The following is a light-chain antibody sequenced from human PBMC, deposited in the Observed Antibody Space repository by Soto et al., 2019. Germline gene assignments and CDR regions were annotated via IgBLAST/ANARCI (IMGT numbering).Light chain of an antibody. CDR1: STDVGGYNY. Sequence: QSALTQPASVSGSPGQSITISCTGTSTDVGGYNYVSWYQHHPGKAPKLVIYEVSNRPSGVSNRFSGSKSGNTASLTISGLQAEDEADYYCTSYKSSSIVVIGGGTQLTVL. CDR2: EVS. CDR3: TSYKSSSIVV. V-gene: IGLV2-14*01. J-gene: IGLJ2*01.